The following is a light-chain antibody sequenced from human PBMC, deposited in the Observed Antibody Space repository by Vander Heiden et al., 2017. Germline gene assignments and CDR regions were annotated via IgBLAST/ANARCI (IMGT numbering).Light chain of an antibody. CDR2: QDR. J-gene: IGLJ3*02. Sequence: SYELTQPPSVSVSPGQTASITCSGDKLGDKYACWYQQKPGQSPVLVIYQDRIRPSGIPERFSGSNSGNTATLTISGTQAMDEADYYCQAWDSSTGVFGGGTKLTGL. V-gene: IGLV3-1*01. CDR3: QAWDSSTGV. CDR1: KLGDKY.